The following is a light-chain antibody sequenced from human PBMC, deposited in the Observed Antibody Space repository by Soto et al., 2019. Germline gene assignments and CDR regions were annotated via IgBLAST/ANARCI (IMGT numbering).Light chain of an antibody. CDR1: ENIYTN. CDR2: SAS. CDR3: QQYNNWPPSIT. V-gene: IGKV3-15*01. J-gene: IGKJ5*01. Sequence: EIVMTQSPATLSVSPGERATLSCRAIENIYTNLAWYQQKPGQAPRLLIYSASTGAPGIPARFSGSGFGTEFTLTISSLQSEDFAVYYCQQYNNWPPSITFGQGTRLEI.